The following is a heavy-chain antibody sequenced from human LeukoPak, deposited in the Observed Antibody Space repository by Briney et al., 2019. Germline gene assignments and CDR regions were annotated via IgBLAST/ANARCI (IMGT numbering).Heavy chain of an antibody. J-gene: IGHJ4*02. Sequence: ASVKVSCKASGYTFTSYGISWVRQAPGQGLEWMGWISAYNGNTNYAQKLQGRVTMTTDTSTSTAYMELRSLRSDDTAVYYCARDFNSGYRNPSPGYYFDYWGQGTLVTVSS. CDR2: ISAYNGNT. V-gene: IGHV1-18*01. D-gene: IGHD5-12*01. CDR3: ARDFNSGYRNPSPGYYFDY. CDR1: GYTFTSYG.